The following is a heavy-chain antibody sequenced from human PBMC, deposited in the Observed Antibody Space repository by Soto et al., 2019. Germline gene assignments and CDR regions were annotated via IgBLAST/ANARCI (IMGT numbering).Heavy chain of an antibody. CDR1: GYTFTSFY. D-gene: IGHD5-12*01. CDR2: INPSGGST. V-gene: IGHV1-46*01. Sequence: ASVKVSCKASGYTFTSFYLHWVRQAPGQGLEWMGIINPSGGSTSYAQNFQGRVTMTRDTSTSTVYMELSSLIPEDTAVYFCARGRDGYNLYYFDYWGQGTLVTVSS. CDR3: ARGRDGYNLYYFDY. J-gene: IGHJ4*02.